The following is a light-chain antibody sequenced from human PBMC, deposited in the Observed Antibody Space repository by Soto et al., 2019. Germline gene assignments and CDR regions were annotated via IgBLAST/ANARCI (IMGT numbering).Light chain of an antibody. CDR3: QQANSFPPT. CDR2: DAS. CDR1: QGISSW. J-gene: IGKJ1*01. Sequence: DIPMTQSPSSVSASVGDRVTITCRASQGISSWLVWYQQKPGKAPKSLIYDASSLQSGVPSRFSGSGSGTDFTLTISSLQPEDSATYYCQQANSFPPTFGQGTKVEIK. V-gene: IGKV1-12*01.